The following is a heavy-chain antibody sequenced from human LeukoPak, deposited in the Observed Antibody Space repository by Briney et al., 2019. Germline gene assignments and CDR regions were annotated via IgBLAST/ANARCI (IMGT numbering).Heavy chain of an antibody. V-gene: IGHV1-18*01. J-gene: IGHJ4*02. CDR3: ATVPRGSGYFDFDY. D-gene: IGHD3-3*01. CDR1: AYTFTTYG. CDR2: ISDHNGNT. Sequence: ASVTVSCKASAYTFTTYGITWVRQAPGQGLEWMGWISDHNGNTNYAQKVQGRVSMPTDTSTSTAYMELRSLRSDDTAVYYCATVPRGSGYFDFDYWGQGTLVTVSS.